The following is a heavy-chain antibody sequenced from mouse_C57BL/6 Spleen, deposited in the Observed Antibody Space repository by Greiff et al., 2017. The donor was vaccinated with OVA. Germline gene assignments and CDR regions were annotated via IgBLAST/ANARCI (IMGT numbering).Heavy chain of an antibody. CDR1: GFSLTSYG. CDR3: ARQNYGSSYGFAY. J-gene: IGHJ3*01. Sequence: VKLMESGPGLVQPSQSLSITCTVSGFSLTSYGVHWVRQSPGKGLEWLGVIWSGGSTDYNAAFISRLSISKDNSKSQVFFKMNSLQADDTAIYYCARQNYGSSYGFAYWGQGTLVTVSA. D-gene: IGHD1-1*01. CDR2: IWSGGST. V-gene: IGHV2-2*01.